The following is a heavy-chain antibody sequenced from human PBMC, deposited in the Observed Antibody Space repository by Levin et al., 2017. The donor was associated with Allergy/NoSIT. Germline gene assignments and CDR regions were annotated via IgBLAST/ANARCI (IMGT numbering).Heavy chain of an antibody. CDR1: GFTFSSYW. V-gene: IGHV3-7*04. CDR2: IKQDGSEK. CDR3: ARDGQGPNYGMDV. Sequence: GESLKISCAASGFTFSSYWMSCVRQAPGKGLEWVANIKQDGSEKYYVDSVKGRFTISRDNAKNSLYLQMNSLRAEDTAVYYCARDGQGPNYGMDVWGQGTTVTVSS. J-gene: IGHJ6*02.